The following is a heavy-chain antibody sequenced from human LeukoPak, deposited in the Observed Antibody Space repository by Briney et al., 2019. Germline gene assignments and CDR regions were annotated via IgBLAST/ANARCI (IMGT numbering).Heavy chain of an antibody. CDR2: ISSSGSTI. Sequence: GGSLCLSCAASGFTFSSYEMNWVRQAPGPGLERVSYISSSGSTISYEDSVKGRFTISRDNAKNSLSLQMNSLRAEDTAVYYCAREGYSYVAYWGQGTLVTVSS. CDR3: AREGYSYVAY. CDR1: GFTFSSYE. J-gene: IGHJ4*02. V-gene: IGHV3-48*03. D-gene: IGHD5-18*01.